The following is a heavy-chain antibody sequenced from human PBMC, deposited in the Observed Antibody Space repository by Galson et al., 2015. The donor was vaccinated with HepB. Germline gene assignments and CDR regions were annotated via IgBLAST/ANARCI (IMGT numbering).Heavy chain of an antibody. CDR1: GFTFSSYG. V-gene: IGHV3-33*01. Sequence: SLRLSCPASGFTFSSYGMHWVRQAPGKGLEWMGVIWYDGSNKYYADSVKGRFTISRDNSKNTLFLQMNSLRVEDTGIYYCARDRGFHSDSPAYWGQGTMVIVS. CDR3: ARDRGFHSDSPAY. D-gene: IGHD1-26*01. CDR2: IWYDGSNK. J-gene: IGHJ4*02.